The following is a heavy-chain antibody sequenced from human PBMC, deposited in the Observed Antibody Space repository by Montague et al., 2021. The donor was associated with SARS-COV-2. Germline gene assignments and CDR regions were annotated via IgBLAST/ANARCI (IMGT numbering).Heavy chain of an antibody. D-gene: IGHD6-19*01. Sequence: SKTLSLTCTLSGGSFSTTRNYWNWIRQPPGKGLEWIGTIYYTGTTYYNPAPISGTTYYSPSLKSRVTISVDTSRNQAFLNLRSVTATDTAVYYCSKGGGIGVSDSWGQGTLVTVSS. CDR3: SKGGGIGVSDS. CDR1: GGSFSTTRNY. V-gene: IGHV4-39*01. J-gene: IGHJ4*02. CDR2: IYYTGTTYYNPAPISGTT.